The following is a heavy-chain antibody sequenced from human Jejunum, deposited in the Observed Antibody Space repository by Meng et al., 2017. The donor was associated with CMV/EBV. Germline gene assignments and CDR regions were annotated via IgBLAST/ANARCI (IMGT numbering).Heavy chain of an antibody. Sequence: QLQHAGPGLVKPQQTLSLTFASSVDSVSSCGAIWTWIRRSRSRGLEWLGKTYYRSKWYNDYAPSVKSRITVKPDTSKNQFSLQLNSVTPEDTAVYYCARENGYEWYFDFWGRGTLVTVSS. CDR1: VDSVSSCGAI. CDR2: TYYRSKWYN. J-gene: IGHJ2*01. CDR3: ARENGYEWYFDF. V-gene: IGHV6-1*01. D-gene: IGHD6-13*01.